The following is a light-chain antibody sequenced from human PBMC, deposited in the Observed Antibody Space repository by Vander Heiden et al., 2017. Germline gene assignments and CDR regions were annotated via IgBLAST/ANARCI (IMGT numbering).Light chain of an antibody. CDR1: SSNIGSNT. Sequence: QSVLTQPPSASGTPGQRVTISCSGSSSNIGSNTVNWYQQLPGTAPKLLIYSKNQRPSGVPDQFSGSKSGTSASLAISGLQSEDEADYYCAAWDDSLNGWVFGGGTKLTVL. CDR2: SKN. V-gene: IGLV1-44*01. CDR3: AAWDDSLNGWV. J-gene: IGLJ3*02.